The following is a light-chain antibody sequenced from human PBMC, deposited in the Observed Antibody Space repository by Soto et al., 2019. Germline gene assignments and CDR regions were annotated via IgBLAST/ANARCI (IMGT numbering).Light chain of an antibody. Sequence: EIVLPQSPATLPLSPGERAALSCRAIQSVSNSLAWYQQKPGQAPRLLVYDTSNRATGIPARFSGGGSGTDFTLTISSLEPEDFAVYYCQQRSNWPLTFGGGTKVEIK. CDR2: DTS. CDR1: QSVSNS. V-gene: IGKV3-11*01. CDR3: QQRSNWPLT. J-gene: IGKJ4*01.